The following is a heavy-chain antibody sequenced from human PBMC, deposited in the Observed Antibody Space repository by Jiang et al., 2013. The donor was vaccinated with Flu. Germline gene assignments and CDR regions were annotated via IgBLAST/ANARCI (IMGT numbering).Heavy chain of an antibody. V-gene: IGHV3-30*18. D-gene: IGHD2-15*01. CDR3: AKVRKIIVARPATVAYDMDV. CDR2: ILYDGSNK. J-gene: IGHJ6*02. CDR1: GFTFSSYA. Sequence: RLSCAASGFTFSSYAMHWVRQAPGKGLEWVAVILYDGSNKYYEDSVKGRFTISRDNSKNTLYLRMNNLRPEDTAVYYCAKVRKIIVARPATVAYDMDVWGQGTTVTVS.